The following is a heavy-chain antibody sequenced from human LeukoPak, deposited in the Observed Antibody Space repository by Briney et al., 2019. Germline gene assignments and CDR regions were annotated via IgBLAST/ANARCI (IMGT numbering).Heavy chain of an antibody. CDR1: GYTFTSYY. Sequence: GASVKVSCKASGYTFTSYYMHWVRQAPGQGLEWMGIINPSGGSTRYAQKFQGRVTMTRDMSTSTVYMELSSLRSEDTAVYYCARDKGLGQLQFVVIQYYFDCWGQGTLVTVSS. D-gene: IGHD5-24*01. CDR2: INPSGGST. V-gene: IGHV1-46*01. J-gene: IGHJ4*02. CDR3: ARDKGLGQLQFVVIQYYFDC.